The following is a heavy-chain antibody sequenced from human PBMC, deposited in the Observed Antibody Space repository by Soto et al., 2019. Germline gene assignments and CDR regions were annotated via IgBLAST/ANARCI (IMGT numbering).Heavy chain of an antibody. Sequence: SVKVSCKASGGTFSSYAISWVRQAPGQGLEWMGGIIPIFGTANYAQKFQGRVTITADASTSTAYMELSSLRSDDTAVYYCARNFLAVAGRDAFDIWGQGTMVTVSS. CDR3: ARNFLAVAGRDAFDI. D-gene: IGHD3-3*01. J-gene: IGHJ3*02. CDR1: GGTFSSYA. V-gene: IGHV1-69*13. CDR2: IIPIFGTA.